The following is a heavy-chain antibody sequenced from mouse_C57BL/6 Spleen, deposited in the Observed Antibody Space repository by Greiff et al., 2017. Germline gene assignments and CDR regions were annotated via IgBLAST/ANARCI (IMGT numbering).Heavy chain of an antibody. CDR3: ARGSYFDY. CDR2: ISSGSSTI. CDR1: GFTFSDYG. Sequence: EVQLVESGGGLVKPGGSLKLSCAASGFTFSDYGMHWVRQAPEKGLEWVAYISSGSSTIYYADPVKGRFTITRDNTKNTLFLQMTSLRSEDAAMYYCARGSYFDYWGQGTTLTVSS. J-gene: IGHJ2*01. V-gene: IGHV5-17*01.